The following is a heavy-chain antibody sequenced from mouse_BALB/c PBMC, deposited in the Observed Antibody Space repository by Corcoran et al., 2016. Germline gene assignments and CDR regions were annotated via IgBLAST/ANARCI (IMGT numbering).Heavy chain of an antibody. D-gene: IGHD2-1*01. V-gene: IGHV1-85*01. J-gene: IGHJ1*01. CDR3: ARAYGNYSYWYFDV. CDR2: IFPGDGST. CDR1: GYTFTSYD. Sequence: QVQLQQSGAELVKPGDSVKLSCKASGYTFTSYDINWVRQRPEQGLEWIGWIFPGDGSTKYNEKFKGKATLTTDKSSSTAYMQLSRLTSEDSAVYCCARAYGNYSYWYFDVWGAGTTVTVSS.